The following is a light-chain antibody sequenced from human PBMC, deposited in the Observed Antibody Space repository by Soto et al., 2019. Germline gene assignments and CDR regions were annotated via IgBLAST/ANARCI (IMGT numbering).Light chain of an antibody. V-gene: IGKV3-15*01. CDR3: QQYNKGPVT. Sequence: EIVMTQSPAPLSVSPGERPTLSCRASQSITSNLAWYQQKPGQAPRLLIYGASTRATGIPARFSGSGSGTEFTLTISSLQSEDFALYYCQQYNKGPVTFGQGTKVDIK. CDR2: GAS. J-gene: IGKJ1*01. CDR1: QSITSN.